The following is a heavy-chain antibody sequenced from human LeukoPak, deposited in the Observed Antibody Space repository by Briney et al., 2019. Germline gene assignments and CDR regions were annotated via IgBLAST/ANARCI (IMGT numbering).Heavy chain of an antibody. CDR1: GGSFSGYY. Sequence: SETLSLTCAVYGGSFSGYYWSWIRQPPGKGLEWIGEINHSGSTNYNPSLKSRVTISVDTSKNQFSLKLSSVTAADTAVYYCARLKAGRGTMVRGVVFDPWGQGTLVTVSS. D-gene: IGHD3-10*01. J-gene: IGHJ5*02. CDR3: ARLKAGRGTMVRGVVFDP. V-gene: IGHV4-34*01. CDR2: INHSGST.